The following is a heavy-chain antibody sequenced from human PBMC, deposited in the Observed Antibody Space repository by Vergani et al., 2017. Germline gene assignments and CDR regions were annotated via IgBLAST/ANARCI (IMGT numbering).Heavy chain of an antibody. CDR1: GFTFSSYW. Sequence: EVQLVESGGGLVQPGGSLRLSCAASGFTFSSYWMSWVRQAPGKGLEWVANIKQDGSEKYYVDSVKGRFTISRDNAKNSLYLQMNSLRAEDTAVYYCARDGVYCCSTSCYTMGTCDYWGQGTLVTVSS. CDR3: ARDGVYCCSTSCYTMGTCDY. J-gene: IGHJ4*02. CDR2: IKQDGSEK. V-gene: IGHV3-7*03. D-gene: IGHD2-2*02.